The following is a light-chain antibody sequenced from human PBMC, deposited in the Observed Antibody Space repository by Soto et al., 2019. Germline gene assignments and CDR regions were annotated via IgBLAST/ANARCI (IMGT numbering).Light chain of an antibody. J-gene: IGLJ2*01. Sequence: QSALTQPPSASGSPGQSVTISCTGTSSDVGGYDYVSWYQQQSGKAPKLIIYEVTKRPSGVPDRFSGSKSGNTASLTVSGLQGEEEADYYFSSYAGSNNVIFGAGTTLTVL. CDR3: SSYAGSNNVI. CDR2: EVT. V-gene: IGLV2-8*01. CDR1: SSDVGGYDY.